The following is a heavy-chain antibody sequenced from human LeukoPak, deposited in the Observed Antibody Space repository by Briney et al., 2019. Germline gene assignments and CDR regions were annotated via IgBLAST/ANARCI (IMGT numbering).Heavy chain of an antibody. Sequence: PSETLSLTCAVYGGSFSGYYWSWIRQPPGKGLEWIGEINHSGSTNYNPSLKSRVTISVDTSKNQFSLKLSSVTAADTAVYYCARRRRYSIDYWGQGTLVTVSS. D-gene: IGHD5-18*01. CDR3: ARRRRYSIDY. J-gene: IGHJ4*02. CDR1: GGSFSGYY. CDR2: INHSGST. V-gene: IGHV4-34*01.